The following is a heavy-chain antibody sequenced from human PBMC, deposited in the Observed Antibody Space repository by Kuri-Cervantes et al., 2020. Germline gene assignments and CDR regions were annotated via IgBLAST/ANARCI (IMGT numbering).Heavy chain of an antibody. CDR2: ISGSGGST. CDR1: GFTFSSYA. CDR3: AKDLTPGGGDAFDI. J-gene: IGHJ3*02. Sequence: GESLKISCAASGFTFSSYAMSWVRQAPGEGLEWVSAISGSGGSTYYADSVKGRFTISRDNSKNTLYLQMNSLRAEDTAVYYRAKDLTPGGGDAFDIWGQGTMVTVSS. V-gene: IGHV3-23*01. D-gene: IGHD1-14*01.